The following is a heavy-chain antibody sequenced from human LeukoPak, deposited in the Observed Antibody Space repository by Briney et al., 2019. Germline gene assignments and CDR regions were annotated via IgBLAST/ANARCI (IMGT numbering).Heavy chain of an antibody. CDR1: GGSINNYY. CDR3: TRGSIAYYYMDV. J-gene: IGHJ6*03. V-gene: IGHV4-59*01. CDR2: VYYSGST. Sequence: PSETLSLTCTVSGGSINNYYWSWIRQPPGKGLEWIGNVYYSGSTNYNPSLKSRVTISLDTSKNQFSLKLSSVTAADTAVYYCTRGSIAYYYMDVWGKGTTVTISS. D-gene: IGHD3-22*01.